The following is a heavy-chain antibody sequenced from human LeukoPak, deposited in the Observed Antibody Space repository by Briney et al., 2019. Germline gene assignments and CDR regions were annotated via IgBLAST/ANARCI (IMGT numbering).Heavy chain of an antibody. Sequence: GASVKVSCKAFGYTFTSNYMHWVRQAPGQGPEWMGVISPSGGSTTYAQKFQGRVTLTRDMSTSTDYLELSSLRSEDTAVYYCARSLNVDIVATDYWGQGTLVTVSS. D-gene: IGHD5-12*01. CDR2: ISPSGGST. V-gene: IGHV1-46*01. CDR3: ARSLNVDIVATDY. J-gene: IGHJ4*02. CDR1: GYTFTSNY.